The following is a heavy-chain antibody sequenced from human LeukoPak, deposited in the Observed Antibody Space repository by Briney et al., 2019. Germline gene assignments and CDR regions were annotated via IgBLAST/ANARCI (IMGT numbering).Heavy chain of an antibody. D-gene: IGHD6-6*01. CDR2: MNPNSGNT. CDR3: ARGGSYTAARPRYYYYYMDV. CDR1: GYTFTSYD. Sequence: ASVKVSCKASGYTFTSYDINWVRQATGQGLEWMGWMNPNSGNTGYAQKFQGRVTMTRNTSISTAYMELSSLRSEDTAVYYCARGGSYTAARPRYYYYYMDVWGKGTTVTVSS. J-gene: IGHJ6*03. V-gene: IGHV1-8*01.